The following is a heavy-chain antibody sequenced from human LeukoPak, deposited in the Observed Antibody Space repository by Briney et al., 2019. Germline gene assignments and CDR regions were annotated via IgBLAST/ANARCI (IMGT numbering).Heavy chain of an antibody. CDR1: GYVFTSFD. J-gene: IGHJ3*02. Sequence: ASVKVSCKASGYVFTSFDINWVRQATGQGLEWMGWMNPNSGNTGYAQKFQGRVTMTRNTSISTAYMELSSLRSEDTAVYYCASYPIGGYDLRSDAFDIWGQGTMVTVSS. CDR2: MNPNSGNT. V-gene: IGHV1-8*01. D-gene: IGHD5-12*01. CDR3: ASYPIGGYDLRSDAFDI.